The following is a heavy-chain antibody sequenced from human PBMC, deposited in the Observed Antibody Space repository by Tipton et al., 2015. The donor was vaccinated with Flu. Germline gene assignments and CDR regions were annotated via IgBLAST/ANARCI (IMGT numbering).Heavy chain of an antibody. J-gene: IGHJ4*02. Sequence: QVQLVQSGAEVKKPGASVRISCTASGYTFTNYNMHWVRQAPGQGPEWMGIIYPSGGGTTYAQRFQGRVTLTRDKSTSTVYMELSSLRSEDTAFYYCARDRGFGAYTFDYWGKGTLVTVAS. V-gene: IGHV1-46*01. CDR2: IYPSGGGT. CDR3: ARDRGFGAYTFDY. D-gene: IGHD3-10*01. CDR1: GYTFTNYN.